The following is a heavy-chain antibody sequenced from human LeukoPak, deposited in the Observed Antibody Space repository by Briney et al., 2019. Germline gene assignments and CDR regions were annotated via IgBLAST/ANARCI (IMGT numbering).Heavy chain of an antibody. Sequence: ASVKVSCKASGYTFTSYDINWVRQASGQGLEWMGWINPHSGGTRYAPKFQGRVTMSRDTSINTAYMELRRLRSDDTAVFYCARVDRLYERTYPAGYDIWGQGTRVTVSS. V-gene: IGHV1-2*02. CDR1: GYTFTSYD. J-gene: IGHJ3*02. CDR3: ARVDRLYERTYPAGYDI. CDR2: INPHSGGT. D-gene: IGHD6-25*01.